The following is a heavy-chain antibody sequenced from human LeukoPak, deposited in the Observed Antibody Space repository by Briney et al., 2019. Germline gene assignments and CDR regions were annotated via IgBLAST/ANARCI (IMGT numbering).Heavy chain of an antibody. CDR2: IYYSGST. J-gene: IGHJ4*02. D-gene: IGHD6-19*01. V-gene: IGHV4-39*07. CDR3: ARESPVAGKVGY. Sequence: SETLSLTRTVSGGSISSSSYYWGWIRQPTGKGLEWIGSIYYSGSTYYNPSLKSRVTISVDTSKNQFSLKLSSVTAADTAVYYCARESPVAGKVGYWGQGTLVTVSS. CDR1: GGSISSSSYY.